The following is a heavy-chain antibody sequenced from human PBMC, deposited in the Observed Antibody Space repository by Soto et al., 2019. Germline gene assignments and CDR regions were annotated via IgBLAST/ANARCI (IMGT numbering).Heavy chain of an antibody. D-gene: IGHD5-18*01. CDR1: GYTFTSYY. V-gene: IGHV5-51*01. J-gene: IGHJ4*02. Sequence: GESLKISCKGSGYTFTSYYIGWVRQMPGKGLEWMGIIFPVDSDTTYSPSLQGQVTISADKSITTAYLQWSSLKASDTAMYYCAILGYMYGYYFSHWGQGTLVTVSS. CDR3: AILGYMYGYYFSH. CDR2: IFPVDSDT.